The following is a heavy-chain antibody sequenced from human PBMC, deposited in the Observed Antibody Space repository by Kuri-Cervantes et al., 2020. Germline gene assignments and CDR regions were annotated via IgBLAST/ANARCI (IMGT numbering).Heavy chain of an antibody. V-gene: IGHV2-70*01. CDR3: ARIVGDYIWGSYRYDAFDI. D-gene: IGHD3-16*02. J-gene: IGHJ3*02. CDR2: IDWDDDK. CDR1: GFSLSTSGMC. Sequence: SGPTLVKPTQTLTLTCTCSGFSLSTSGMCVSWIRQPPGKALEWLALIDWDDDKYYSTSLKTRLTISKDTSKNQVVLTMTNMDPVDTATYYCARIVGDYIWGSYRYDAFDIWGQGTMVTVSS.